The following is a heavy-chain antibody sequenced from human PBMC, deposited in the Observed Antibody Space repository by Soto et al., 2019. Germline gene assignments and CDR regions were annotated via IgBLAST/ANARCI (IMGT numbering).Heavy chain of an antibody. V-gene: IGHV3-30*18. D-gene: IGHD6-13*01. Sequence: QVQLVESGGGVVQPGRSLRLSCAASGFTFSSYGMHWVRQAPGKGLEWVAVISYDGSNKYYADSVKGRFTISRDNSKNTLYLQMNSLRAEDTAVYYCAKDDQAEVAAANIDYWSQGTLVTVSS. CDR3: AKDDQAEVAAANIDY. CDR1: GFTFSSYG. J-gene: IGHJ4*02. CDR2: ISYDGSNK.